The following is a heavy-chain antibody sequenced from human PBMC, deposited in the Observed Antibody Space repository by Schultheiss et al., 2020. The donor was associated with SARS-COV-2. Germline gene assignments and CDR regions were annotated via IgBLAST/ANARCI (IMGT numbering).Heavy chain of an antibody. Sequence: GGSLRLSCAASGFTFSSYAMHWVRQAPGKGLEWVAIISHDGSNKYYVDSVKGRFTISRDNSKNTLYLQMNSLTAEDTAVYYCARDEGRRIVVVVAAEFGYWGQGTLVTVAS. CDR2: ISHDGSNK. J-gene: IGHJ4*02. D-gene: IGHD2-15*01. CDR3: ARDEGRRIVVVVAAEFGY. CDR1: GFTFSSYA. V-gene: IGHV3-30-3*01.